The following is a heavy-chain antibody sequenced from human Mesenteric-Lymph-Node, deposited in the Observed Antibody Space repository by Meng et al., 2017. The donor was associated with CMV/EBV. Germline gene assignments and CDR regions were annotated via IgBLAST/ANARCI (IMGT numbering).Heavy chain of an antibody. V-gene: IGHV3-30*02. CDR1: GFTFSSYG. CDR2: IRYDGSNK. Sequence: GESLKISCAASGFTFSSYGMHWVRQAPGKGLEWVAFIRYDGSNKYYADSVKGRFTISRDNSKNTLYLQMNSLRAEDTAVYYCAKVSGSYGDYWGQGTLVTVSS. CDR3: AKVSGSYGDY. J-gene: IGHJ4*02. D-gene: IGHD1-26*01.